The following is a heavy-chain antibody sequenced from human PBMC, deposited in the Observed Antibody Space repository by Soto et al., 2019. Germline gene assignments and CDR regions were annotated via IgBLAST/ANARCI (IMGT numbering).Heavy chain of an antibody. J-gene: IGHJ4*02. CDR1: GFTFSSYG. D-gene: IGHD1-7*01. V-gene: IGHV3-23*01. CDR3: AKDRRAGGNYGFYSDF. Sequence: EVQLLESGGGLVLPGGSLRLSCAASGFTFSSYGMTWVRQAPGKGLEWVSFSSATGAGTYYADSVKGRFTISSDNSKNKLYLQMTSLRADDTAVYYCAKDRRAGGNYGFYSDFWGQGALVIVSS. CDR2: SSATGAGT.